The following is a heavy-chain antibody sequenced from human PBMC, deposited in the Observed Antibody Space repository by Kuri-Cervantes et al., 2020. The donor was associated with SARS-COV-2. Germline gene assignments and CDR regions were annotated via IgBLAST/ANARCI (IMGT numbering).Heavy chain of an antibody. CDR2: ISQTGVAI. V-gene: IGHV3-23*01. Sequence: GESLKISCAASGFTFGSYAMSWVRQAPGKGLEWVSSISQTGVAIHYADSVKGRFTISRDNSQNTLYLQMSDLRGDDTAMYYCATVPQEGSPYFFDFWGQGTLVTVSS. CDR3: ATVPQEGSPYFFDF. J-gene: IGHJ4*02. CDR1: GFTFGSYA.